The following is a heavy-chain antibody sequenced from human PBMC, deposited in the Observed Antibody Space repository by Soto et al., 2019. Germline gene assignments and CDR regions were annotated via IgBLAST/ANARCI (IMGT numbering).Heavy chain of an antibody. J-gene: IGHJ4*02. Sequence: GGSLRLSCAASGFTFSSYGMHWVRQAPGKGLEWVAVISYDGSNKYYADSVKGRFTISRDNSKNTLYLQMNSLRAEDTAVYYCAKDADGGSGSSDYWGQGTLVTVSS. CDR1: GFTFSSYG. V-gene: IGHV3-30*18. CDR3: AKDADGGSGSSDY. CDR2: ISYDGSNK. D-gene: IGHD3-10*01.